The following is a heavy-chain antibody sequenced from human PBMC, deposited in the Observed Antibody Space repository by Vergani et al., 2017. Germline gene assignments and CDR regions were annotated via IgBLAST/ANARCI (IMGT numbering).Heavy chain of an antibody. J-gene: IGHJ6*02. Sequence: QVQLQESGPGLVKPSETLSLTCTVSGGSISSYYWSWIRQPPGKGLEWIGYICYSGSTNYNPSLKSRVTISVDTSKNQFSLKLSSVTAADTAVYYCARDGAYGSGSVSIYYYYGMDVWGQGTTVTVSS. CDR1: GGSISSYY. V-gene: IGHV4-59*01. CDR2: ICYSGST. CDR3: ARDGAYGSGSVSIYYYYGMDV. D-gene: IGHD3-10*01.